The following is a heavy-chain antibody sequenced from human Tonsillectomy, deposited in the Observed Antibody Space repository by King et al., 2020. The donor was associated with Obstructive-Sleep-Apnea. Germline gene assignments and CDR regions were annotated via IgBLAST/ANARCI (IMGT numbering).Heavy chain of an antibody. D-gene: IGHD5-12*01. J-gene: IGHJ4*02. CDR3: ARHRGEYRVAMFDY. CDR1: GYSFTNYW. V-gene: IGHV5-10-1*01. CDR2: IDPSDSYT. Sequence: QLVQSGAEVKKPGESLRISCKASGYSFTNYWISWVRQMPGKGLEWMGRIDPSDSYTNYNPSFQGHVTISADKSISTAYLQWSSLKASDTAMYYCARHRGEYRVAMFDYWGQGTLVTVSS.